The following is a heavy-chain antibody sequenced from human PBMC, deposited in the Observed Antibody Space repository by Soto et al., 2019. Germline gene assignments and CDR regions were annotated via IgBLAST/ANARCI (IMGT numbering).Heavy chain of an antibody. CDR1: VYTFTSYG. D-gene: IGHD6-19*01. V-gene: IGHV1-18*01. J-gene: IGHJ6*02. CDR2: ISAYNGNT. CDR3: AREIAVAGFLGYYYYGMDA. Sequence: XSVKFSCKASVYTFTSYGISWVRQAPGQGLEWMGWISAYNGNTNYAQKLQGRVTMTTDTSTSTAYMELRSLRSDDTAVYYCAREIAVAGFLGYYYYGMDAWGQGTTVTVSS.